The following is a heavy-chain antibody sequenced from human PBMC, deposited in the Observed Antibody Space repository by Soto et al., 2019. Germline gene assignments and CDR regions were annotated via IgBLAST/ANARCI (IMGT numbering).Heavy chain of an antibody. CDR2: LSGSGTAT. Sequence: GGSLRLSCAASGFTFSTYGMSWVRQTPGRGLEWVSALSGSGTATYYADSVKGRFTISRDNSKNMLYLQMNSLRADDTAVYYCAKIDHYDFWSGYHTYFDYWGQGA. CDR3: AKIDHYDFWSGYHTYFDY. D-gene: IGHD3-3*01. CDR1: GFTFSTYG. J-gene: IGHJ4*02. V-gene: IGHV3-23*01.